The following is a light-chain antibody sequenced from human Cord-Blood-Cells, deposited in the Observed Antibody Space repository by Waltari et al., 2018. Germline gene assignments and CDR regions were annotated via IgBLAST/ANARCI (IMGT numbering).Light chain of an antibody. CDR3: CSYAGSSTFVV. J-gene: IGLJ2*01. Sequence: QSALTQPAPVSGSPGPSITLSCPGTRRFVGGSNLVPRYQQHPGKAPKLMIYEGSKRPSGVSNRFSGSKSGNTASLTISGLQAEDEADYYCCSYAGSSTFVVFGGGTKLTVL. V-gene: IGLV2-23*03. CDR2: EGS. CDR1: RRFVGGSNL.